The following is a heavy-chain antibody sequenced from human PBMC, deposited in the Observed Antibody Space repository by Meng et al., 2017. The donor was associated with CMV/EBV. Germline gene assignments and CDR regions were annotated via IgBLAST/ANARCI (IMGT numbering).Heavy chain of an antibody. Sequence: GESLKISCAASGFTFSSYWMHWVRQAPGKGLVWVSGINWNGGSTGYADSVKGRFTISRDNAKNSLYLQMNSLRAEDTALYYCARGGRYSSTDAFDIWGQGTMVTVSS. J-gene: IGHJ3*02. CDR1: GFTFSSYW. D-gene: IGHD6-13*01. CDR2: INWNGGST. V-gene: IGHV3-20*04. CDR3: ARGGRYSSTDAFDI.